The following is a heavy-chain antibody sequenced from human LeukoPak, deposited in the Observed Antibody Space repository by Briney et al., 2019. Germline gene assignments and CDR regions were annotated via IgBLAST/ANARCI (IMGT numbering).Heavy chain of an antibody. Sequence: PSETLSLTCAVYGGSFSGDYWSWIRQPPGKGLEWIGEINHSGSTNYNPSLKSRVTISVDTSKNQFSLKLSSVTAADTAVYYCARHLVVPKYSSSWYRVSEPQFDYWGQGTLVTVSS. CDR2: INHSGST. CDR3: ARHLVVPKYSSSWYRVSEPQFDY. V-gene: IGHV4-34*01. CDR1: GGSFSGDY. D-gene: IGHD6-13*01. J-gene: IGHJ4*02.